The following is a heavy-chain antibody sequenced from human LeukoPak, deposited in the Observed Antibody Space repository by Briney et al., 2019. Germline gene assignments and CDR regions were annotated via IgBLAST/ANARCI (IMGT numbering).Heavy chain of an antibody. CDR1: GGSISSYY. J-gene: IGHJ3*02. V-gene: IGHV4-59*01. CDR3: ASLPKRLSGSRPLHAFDI. D-gene: IGHD6-13*01. CDR2: IYYSGST. Sequence: SETLSLTCTVSGGSISSYYWSWIRQPPGKGLEWIGYIYYSGSTNYNPSLKSRATISVDTSKNQFSLKLSSVTAADTAVYYCASLPKRLSGSRPLHAFDIWGQGTMVTVSS.